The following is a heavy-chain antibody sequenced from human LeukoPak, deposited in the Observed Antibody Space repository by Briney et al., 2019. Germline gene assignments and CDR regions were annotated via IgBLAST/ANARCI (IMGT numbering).Heavy chain of an antibody. CDR3: ARAYSPYYDFWTGLFDY. Sequence: SVKVSFKASGGTFSSYAISWVRQAPGQGLEWMVGIMPIFGTANYAQKFQGRVTITADESTSTAYMELSSLRSEDTAVYYCARAYSPYYDFWTGLFDYWGQGTLVTVSS. CDR1: GGTFSSYA. CDR2: IMPIFGTA. V-gene: IGHV1-69*01. D-gene: IGHD3-3*01. J-gene: IGHJ4*02.